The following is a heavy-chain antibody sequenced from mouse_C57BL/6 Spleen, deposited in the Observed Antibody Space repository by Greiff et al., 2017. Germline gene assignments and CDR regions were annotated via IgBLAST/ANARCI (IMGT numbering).Heavy chain of an antibody. V-gene: IGHV1-15*01. CDR1: GYTFTDYE. CDR2: IDPETGGT. CDR3: TRWGYYGSSYYFDY. Sequence: QVTLKESGAELVRPGASVTLSCKASGYTFTDYEMHWVKQTPVHGLEWIGAIDPETGGTAYNQKFKGKAILTADKSSSTAYMELRSLTSEDSAVYYCTRWGYYGSSYYFDYWGQGTTLTVSS. J-gene: IGHJ2*01. D-gene: IGHD1-1*01.